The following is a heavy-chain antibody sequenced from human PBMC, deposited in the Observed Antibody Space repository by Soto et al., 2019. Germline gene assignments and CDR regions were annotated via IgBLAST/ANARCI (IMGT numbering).Heavy chain of an antibody. D-gene: IGHD3-22*01. CDR1: GGSISSGDYY. V-gene: IGHV4-30-4*01. Sequence: SETLSLTYTVSGGSISSGDYYWSWIRQPPGKGLEWIGYIYYSGSTYYNPSLKSRVTISVDTSKNQFSLKLSSVTAADTAVYYCARARVDYYDSSGYYLDYWGQGTLVTVSS. CDR2: IYYSGST. CDR3: ARARVDYYDSSGYYLDY. J-gene: IGHJ4*02.